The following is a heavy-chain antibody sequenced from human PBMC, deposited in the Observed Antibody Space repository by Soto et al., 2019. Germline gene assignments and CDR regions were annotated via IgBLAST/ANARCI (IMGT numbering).Heavy chain of an antibody. Sequence: ITLKESGPTVVKPTQTLTLTCIFSGFSFSADGVAVGWIRQPPGKALEWLALIFWDDDPRYSPSLKSRLTITKDTSKNQVVLTMTNMDPVDTGTYYCAHAYGGTSWPNDAFDVWGQGTVVTVSS. D-gene: IGHD2-21*01. V-gene: IGHV2-5*02. CDR1: GFSFSADGVA. J-gene: IGHJ3*01. CDR3: AHAYGGTSWPNDAFDV. CDR2: IFWDDDP.